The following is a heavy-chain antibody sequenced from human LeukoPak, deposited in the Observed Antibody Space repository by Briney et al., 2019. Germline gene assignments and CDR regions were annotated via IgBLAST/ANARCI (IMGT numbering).Heavy chain of an antibody. CDR3: AKGGYTTWLDP. Sequence: GGSLRLSCAASGFTFREYSMSWVRQAPGKGLEWVSNIRSNGGDTYYTDSVKGRFTISRDNSKNTLYLEMNSLRAGDTAVYYCAKGGYTTWLDPWGQGTLVTVSS. J-gene: IGHJ5*02. CDR2: IRSNGGDT. V-gene: IGHV3-23*01. D-gene: IGHD2-15*01. CDR1: GFTFREYS.